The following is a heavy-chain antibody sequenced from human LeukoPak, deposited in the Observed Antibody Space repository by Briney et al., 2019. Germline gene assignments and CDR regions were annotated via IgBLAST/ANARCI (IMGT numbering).Heavy chain of an antibody. CDR1: GGSISSYY. J-gene: IGHJ6*03. CDR2: IQTSGIT. V-gene: IGHV4-4*07. Sequence: SETLSLTCTVSGGSISSYYWSWIRQPAGKGLEWIGRIQTSGITNYNPSLKSRVTMSVDMSKNQFSLKLSSVTAADTAVYYCARILRGYYYMDVWGKGTTVTVSS. CDR3: ARILRGYYYMDV. D-gene: IGHD2/OR15-2a*01.